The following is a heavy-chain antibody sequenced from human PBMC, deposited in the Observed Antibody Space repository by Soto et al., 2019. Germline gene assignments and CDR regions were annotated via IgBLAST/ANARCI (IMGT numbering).Heavy chain of an antibody. CDR3: ARQAYCGSGNYYADD. V-gene: IGHV5-51*01. Sequence: ESLKISCKASGYNFISYWIAWVRQMPGKGLEWMGIIYPGDSDATYSPSFEGQVTFSVDKSITTAYLQWISLKASDTAMYYCARQAYCGSGNYYADDWGQGTKVNVSS. CDR2: IYPGDSDA. D-gene: IGHD3-10*01. J-gene: IGHJ4*02. CDR1: GYNFISYW.